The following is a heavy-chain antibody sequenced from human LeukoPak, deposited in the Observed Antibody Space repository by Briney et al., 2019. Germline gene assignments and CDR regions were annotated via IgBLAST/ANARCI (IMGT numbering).Heavy chain of an antibody. D-gene: IGHD3-16*02. CDR1: GGSITQTNY. Sequence: PSGTLSLTCDVSGGSITQTNYWTWVRRPPGKGLEWIGEVNLQGGTNYNPSLLRRVAISVDTSGNQVSLQMTSVTAADTAVYYCAREGGSYRPLDYSGQGTLVTVS. J-gene: IGHJ4*02. CDR2: VNLQGGT. V-gene: IGHV4-4*02. CDR3: AREGGSYRPLDY.